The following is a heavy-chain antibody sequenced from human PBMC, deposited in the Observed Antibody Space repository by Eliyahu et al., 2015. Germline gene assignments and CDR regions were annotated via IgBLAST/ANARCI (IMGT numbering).Heavy chain of an antibody. CDR1: GLXFSXYD. J-gene: IGHJ2*01. D-gene: IGHD2-8*01. Sequence: EVQLVESGGGLVQPGGSLXXSXAASGLXFSXYDMHWXRQATGKGLEWVSAIGTAGDPYYPGSVKGRFTISRENAKNSLYLQMNSLRAGDTAVYYCARAAGVWYFDLWGRGTLVTVSS. CDR3: ARAAGVWYFDL. V-gene: IGHV3-13*05. CDR2: IGTAGDP.